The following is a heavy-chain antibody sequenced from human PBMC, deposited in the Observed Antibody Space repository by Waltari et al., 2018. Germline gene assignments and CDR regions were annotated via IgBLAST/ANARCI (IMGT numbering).Heavy chain of an antibody. CDR2: VHPSGRT. V-gene: IGHV4-4*02. J-gene: IGHJ4*02. Sequence: QLQLQESGPGLVQPSWTLSLTCAVSGDSTSNAYWWSWVRQPQGRGLEWIGQVHPSGRTNYNPSFASRVTVSLDTYNNQFSLKVTSATAADTAVYYCARDRGRGLYLDCWGPGTLVTVSP. D-gene: IGHD2-15*01. CDR3: ARDRGRGLYLDC. CDR1: GDSTSNAYW.